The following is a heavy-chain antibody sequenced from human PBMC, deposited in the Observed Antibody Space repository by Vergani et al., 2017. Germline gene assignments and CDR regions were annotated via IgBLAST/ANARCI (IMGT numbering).Heavy chain of an antibody. Sequence: QVQLQESGPGLVKPPGTLSLTCAVSGGSISSSNWWSWVRQPPGKGLEWIGEIYHSGSTNYNPSLKRRVTISVAKSKNQFSLKLSSVTAADTAVYYSATSPSLWYGSSWFHPWGQGALVTVSS. D-gene: IGHD6-13*01. CDR1: GGSISSSNW. CDR3: ATSPSLWYGSSWFHP. V-gene: IGHV4-4*03. CDR2: IYHSGST. J-gene: IGHJ5*02.